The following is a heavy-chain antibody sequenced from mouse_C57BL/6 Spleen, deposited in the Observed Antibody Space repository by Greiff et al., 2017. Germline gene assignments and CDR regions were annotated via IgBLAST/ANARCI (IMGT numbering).Heavy chain of an antibody. Sequence: EVHLVESGGDLVKPGGSLKLSCAASGFTFSSYGMSWVRQTPDKRLEWVATISSGGSYTYYPDSVKGRFTISRDNAKNTLYLQMSSLKSEDTAMYYCARRGDGYYFYYFDYWGQGTTLTVSS. V-gene: IGHV5-6*01. CDR2: ISSGGSYT. J-gene: IGHJ2*01. CDR3: ARRGDGYYFYYFDY. D-gene: IGHD2-3*01. CDR1: GFTFSSYG.